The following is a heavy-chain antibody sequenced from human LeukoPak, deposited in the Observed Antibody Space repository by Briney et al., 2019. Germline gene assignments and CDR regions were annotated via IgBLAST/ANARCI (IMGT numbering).Heavy chain of an antibody. Sequence: KASETLSLTCTVSGASTSHFYWNWIRQPPGKGREWIGYMHNSGSSKHNPSLKSRLTISIDTSKNQFSLQLVSVTAADTAIYYCARSAEWLRNAFDIWGQGTMVSVSS. V-gene: IGHV4-59*01. CDR2: MHNSGSS. J-gene: IGHJ3*02. CDR3: ARSAEWLRNAFDI. CDR1: GASTSHFY. D-gene: IGHD5-12*01.